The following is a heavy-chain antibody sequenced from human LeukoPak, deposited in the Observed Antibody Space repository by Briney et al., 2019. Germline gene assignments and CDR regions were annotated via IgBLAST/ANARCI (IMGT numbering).Heavy chain of an antibody. CDR2: INHSGST. D-gene: IGHD6-13*01. Sequence: PSETLSLTCAVYGGSFSGYYWSWIRQPPGKGLEWIGEINHSGSTNYNPSLKSRVTISVDTSKNQFSLKLSSVTAADTAVYYCASSWSYSSSWYWFDPWGQGTLVTVSS. V-gene: IGHV4-34*01. CDR1: GGSFSGYY. J-gene: IGHJ5*02. CDR3: ASSWSYSSSWYWFDP.